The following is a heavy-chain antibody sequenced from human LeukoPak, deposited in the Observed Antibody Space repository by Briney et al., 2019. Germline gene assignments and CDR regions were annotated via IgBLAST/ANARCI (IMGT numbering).Heavy chain of an antibody. CDR2: INWNGGST. Sequence: GGSLRLSCAASGFTFDDYGMSLVRQAPGKGLEWVSGINWNGGSTGYADSVKGRFTISRDNAKNSLYLQMNSLRAEDTALYYCARGDYDILTGADAFDIWGQGTMVTVSS. V-gene: IGHV3-20*04. J-gene: IGHJ3*02. CDR3: ARGDYDILTGADAFDI. CDR1: GFTFDDYG. D-gene: IGHD3-9*01.